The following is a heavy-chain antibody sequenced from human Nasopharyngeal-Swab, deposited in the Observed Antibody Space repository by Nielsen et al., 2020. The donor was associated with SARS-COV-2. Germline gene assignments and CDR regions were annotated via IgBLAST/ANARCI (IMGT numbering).Heavy chain of an antibody. Sequence: GRSLRLSCAASGFSFSSYWMHWVRRAPGKGLVWVSRINGDGSSTTYADSVKGRFTISRDNVKNTLYLQMNSLTAEDTAVYYCARARTTVVVDYWGQGTLVTVSS. CDR2: INGDGSST. V-gene: IGHV3-74*01. CDR3: ARARTTVVVDY. D-gene: IGHD4-23*01. CDR1: GFSFSSYW. J-gene: IGHJ4*02.